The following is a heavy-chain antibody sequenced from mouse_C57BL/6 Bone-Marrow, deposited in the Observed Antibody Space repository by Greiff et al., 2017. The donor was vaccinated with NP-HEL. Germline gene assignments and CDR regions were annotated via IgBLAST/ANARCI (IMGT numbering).Heavy chain of an antibody. CDR2: INPGSGGT. Sequence: QVHVKQSGAELVRPGTSVKVSCKASGYAFTNYLIEWVKQRPGQGLEWIGVINPGSGGTNYNEKFKGKATLTADKSSSTAYMQLSSLTSEDSAVYFCARGRTVVAPYFDYWGQGTTLTVSS. CDR3: ARGRTVVAPYFDY. CDR1: GYAFTNYL. J-gene: IGHJ2*01. D-gene: IGHD1-1*01. V-gene: IGHV1-54*01.